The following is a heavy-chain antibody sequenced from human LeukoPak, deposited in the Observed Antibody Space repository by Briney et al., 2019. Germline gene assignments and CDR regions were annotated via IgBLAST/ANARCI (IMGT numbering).Heavy chain of an antibody. J-gene: IGHJ5*02. Sequence: SETLSLTCTVSGGSISSNSYYWGWIRQPPGKGLEWIGTIYYSGNTFYNPSLKSRVTISVDTSINHFSLTLTSLTAADTAVYFCSRHEHKALAGDTWGQGTLVTVSS. CDR1: GGSISSNSYY. CDR2: IYYSGNT. CDR3: SRHEHKALAGDT. V-gene: IGHV4-39*01. D-gene: IGHD6-19*01.